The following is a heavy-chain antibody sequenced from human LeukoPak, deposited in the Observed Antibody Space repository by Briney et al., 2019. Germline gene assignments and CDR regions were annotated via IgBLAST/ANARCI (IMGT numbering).Heavy chain of an antibody. CDR2: INPNSGGT. V-gene: IGHV1-2*02. CDR3: ARDFSPGSSGWYVR. J-gene: IGHJ4*02. CDR1: GYTFTGYY. D-gene: IGHD6-19*01. Sequence: ASVKVSCKSSGYTFTGYYMHWVRQAPGQGLEWMGWINPNSGGTNYAQKFQGRVTMTRDTSISTAYMELSRLRSDDTAVYYCARDFSPGSSGWYVRWGQGTLVTVSP.